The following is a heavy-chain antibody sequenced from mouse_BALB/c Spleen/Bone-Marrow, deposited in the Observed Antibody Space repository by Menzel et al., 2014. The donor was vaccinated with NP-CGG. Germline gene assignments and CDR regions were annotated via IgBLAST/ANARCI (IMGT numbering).Heavy chain of an antibody. D-gene: IGHD4-1*01. J-gene: IGHJ2*01. V-gene: IGHV5-17*02. CDR3: TRGGNWEDFDY. CDR2: ISSASSPI. CDR1: GFTFSSFG. Sequence: EVKVVESGGGLVQPGGSRKLSCAASGFTFSSFGMHWVRQAPEKGLEWVAYISSASSPIFYADTVKDRFTISRDNPKNTLFLQMTSLRSEDTAMYYCTRGGNWEDFDYWGQGTTLTVSS.